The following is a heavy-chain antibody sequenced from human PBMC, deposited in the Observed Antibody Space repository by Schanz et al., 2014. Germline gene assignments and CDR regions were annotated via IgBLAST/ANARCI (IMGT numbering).Heavy chain of an antibody. J-gene: IGHJ6*02. CDR2: ISHSGGSK. CDR3: AKGMRYRSDGACYDYYYYGLDV. V-gene: IGHV3-23*01. CDR1: GFTFNSYA. Sequence: DVQLLESGGGLVQPGGSLRLSCAASGFTFNSYAMTWVRQAPGKGLEWVSSISHSGGSKYYADSVKGRFTISRDNSENTLYLQMISLSADGTDVSYGAKGMRYRSDGACYDYYYYGLDVWGQGTTVTVSS. D-gene: IGHD2-15*01.